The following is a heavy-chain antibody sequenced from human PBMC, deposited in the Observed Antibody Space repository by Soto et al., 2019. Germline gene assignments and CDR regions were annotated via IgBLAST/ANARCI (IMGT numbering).Heavy chain of an antibody. Sequence: PGGSMRLSSAASGFTFSSYSMNWVRQXKGKGLEWVSYISSSSSTIYYADSVKGRFTISRDNAKNSLYLQMNSLRAEDTAVYYCARDLELAAAPIADVWGQGTTVTVSS. D-gene: IGHD6-13*01. CDR1: GFTFSSYS. CDR2: ISSSSSTI. CDR3: ARDLELAAAPIADV. V-gene: IGHV3-48*01. J-gene: IGHJ6*02.